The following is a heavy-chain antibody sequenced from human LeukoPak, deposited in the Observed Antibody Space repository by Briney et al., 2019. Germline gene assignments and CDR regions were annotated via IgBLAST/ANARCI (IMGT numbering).Heavy chain of an antibody. J-gene: IGHJ4*02. CDR1: GFTFSDHY. CDR3: VKNDGWFHLAQ. D-gene: IGHD6-19*01. Sequence: PGGSLRLSCAASGFTFSDHYMDWVRQAPGKGLEWVGHIKTDGSETYYLDSLKGRISISRDNTNNALYLQMNSLRVEDTAIYYCVKNDGWFHLAQWGQGTLVTVSS. V-gene: IGHV3-7*03. CDR2: IKTDGSET.